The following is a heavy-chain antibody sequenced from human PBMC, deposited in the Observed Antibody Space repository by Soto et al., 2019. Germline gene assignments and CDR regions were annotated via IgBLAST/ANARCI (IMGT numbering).Heavy chain of an antibody. J-gene: IGHJ4*02. CDR2: ISGDGATT. Sequence: EVQLLESGGVLVQPGGSLRLSCAASGFTFSSYALSWVRQAPGKGLEWVSGISGDGATTYYTDSVKGRFTISRDSSTNTLYLQMNSLRAEDSAAYYCARDLTSSGRSTYLGYWGQGTLVTVSS. CDR3: ARDLTSSGRSTYLGY. CDR1: GFTFSSYA. D-gene: IGHD6-19*01. V-gene: IGHV3-23*01.